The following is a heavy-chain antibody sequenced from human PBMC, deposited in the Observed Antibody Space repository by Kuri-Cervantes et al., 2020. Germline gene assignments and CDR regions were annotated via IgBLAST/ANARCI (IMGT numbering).Heavy chain of an antibody. J-gene: IGHJ5*02. Sequence: LSLTCAVSGYSISSGYYWGWIRQPPGKGLEWVGRIKSKTDGGTTDYAAPVKGRFTISRDDSKNTLYLQMNSLRAEDTAVYYCAMLTNGPSGWYHWGQGTLVTVSS. CDR2: IKSKTDGGTT. D-gene: IGHD6-19*01. CDR1: GYSISSGYY. CDR3: AMLTNGPSGWYH. V-gene: IGHV3-15*05.